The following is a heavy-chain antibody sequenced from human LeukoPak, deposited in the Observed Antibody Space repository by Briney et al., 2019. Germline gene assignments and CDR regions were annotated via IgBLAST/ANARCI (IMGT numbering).Heavy chain of an antibody. J-gene: IGHJ4*02. CDR2: ISAYNGDT. D-gene: IGHD4-17*01. CDR3: ARGLITYGDYYFDY. V-gene: IGHV1-18*01. Sequence: ASVKVSCKASGYTFTSYGINWVRQAPGQGLEWMGWISAYNGDTNYAQKLQGRVTMTTDTSTSTAYMELGSLRSDDTAVYYCARGLITYGDYYFDYWGQGTLVTVSS. CDR1: GYTFTSYG.